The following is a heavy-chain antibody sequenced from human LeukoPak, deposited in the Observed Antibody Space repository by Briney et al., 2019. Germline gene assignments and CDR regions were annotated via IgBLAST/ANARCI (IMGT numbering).Heavy chain of an antibody. V-gene: IGHV3-74*01. CDR1: GFTFSSYW. Sequence: GGSLRLSCVASGFTFSSYWMHWVRHAPGKGLVWVSRINNEDSRTGYADSVKGRFTISRDNAKNTLYLQMSSLRAEDTAVYYCAREFRKSVGWYFDLWGRGTLVTVSS. CDR2: INNEDSRT. CDR3: AREFRKSVGWYFDL. J-gene: IGHJ2*01.